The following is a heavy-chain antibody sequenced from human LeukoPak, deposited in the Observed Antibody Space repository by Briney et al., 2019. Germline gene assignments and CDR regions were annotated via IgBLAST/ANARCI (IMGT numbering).Heavy chain of an antibody. V-gene: IGHV4-31*03. D-gene: IGHD3-3*01. CDR2: IYYSGST. Sequence: PSETLSLTCTVSGGSISSGGYYWSWIRQHPGKGLEWIGYIYYSGSTYYNPSLKSRVTISVDTSKNQFSLKLSSVTAADMAVYYCARCLLRFFGADAFDIWGQGTMVTVSS. CDR3: ARCLLRFFGADAFDI. J-gene: IGHJ3*02. CDR1: GGSISSGGYY.